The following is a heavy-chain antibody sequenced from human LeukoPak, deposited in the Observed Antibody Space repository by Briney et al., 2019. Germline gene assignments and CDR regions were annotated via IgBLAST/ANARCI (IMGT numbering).Heavy chain of an antibody. J-gene: IGHJ5*02. CDR3: ARDWELGH. V-gene: IGHV4-59*01. CDR2: IQNSGST. CDR1: GGSISIYY. D-gene: IGHD1-1*01. Sequence: SETLSLTRTVSGGSISIYYWNWIRQPPGKGLEWIGNIQNSGSTNYNPSLKGRVTISLDTSKNQFSLKLNSVTAADTAVYYCARDWELGHWGQGTLVTVSS.